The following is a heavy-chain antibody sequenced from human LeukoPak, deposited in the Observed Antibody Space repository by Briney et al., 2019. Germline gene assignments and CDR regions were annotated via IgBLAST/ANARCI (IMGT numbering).Heavy chain of an antibody. Sequence: GASVKVSCKVSGYTLTELSMHWVRQAPGKGLGGRGGFDPEDGETIYAQKFQGRVTMTEDTSTDTAYMELSSLRSEDTAVYYCATGLSGSYYVFDYWGQGTLVTVSS. CDR3: ATGLSGSYYVFDY. V-gene: IGHV1-24*01. CDR2: FDPEDGET. CDR1: GYTLTELS. D-gene: IGHD1-26*01. J-gene: IGHJ4*02.